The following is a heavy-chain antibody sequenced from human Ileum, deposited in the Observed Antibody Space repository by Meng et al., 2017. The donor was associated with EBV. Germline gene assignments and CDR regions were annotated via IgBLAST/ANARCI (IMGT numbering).Heavy chain of an antibody. CDR3: ARDKIAVAGITGDY. CDR2: INTNTGNP. D-gene: IGHD6-19*01. J-gene: IGHJ4*02. CDR1: GYTLTTFG. V-gene: IGHV7-4-1*02. Sequence: QVQLVQSGAEVKKPGASVEVACKASGYTLTTFGINWVRQAPGQGLEWMGWINTNTGNPTYAQGFTGRFVFSLHTSVSTAYLQISSLKAEDTAVYYCARDKIAVAGITGDYWGQGTMVTVSA.